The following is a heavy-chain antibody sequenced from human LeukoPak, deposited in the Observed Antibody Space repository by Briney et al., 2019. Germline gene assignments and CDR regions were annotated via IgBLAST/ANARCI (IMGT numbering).Heavy chain of an antibody. J-gene: IGHJ5*02. V-gene: IGHV3-9*01. CDR1: GFTFDDYA. D-gene: IGHD6-13*01. CDR2: ISWNSGSI. CDR3: AKDISPRIAAALNWFDP. Sequence: GRSLRLSCAASGFTFDDYAMHCGRQAPGKGLECGSGISWNSGSIGYADSVKGRFTISRDNAKNSLYLQMNSLRAEDTALYYCAKDISPRIAAALNWFDPWGQGTLVTVSS.